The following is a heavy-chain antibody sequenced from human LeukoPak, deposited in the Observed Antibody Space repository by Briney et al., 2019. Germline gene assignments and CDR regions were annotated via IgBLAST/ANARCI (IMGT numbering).Heavy chain of an antibody. D-gene: IGHD1-26*01. CDR2: INTDGSTT. V-gene: IGHV3-74*01. CDR3: VRESREIRFDY. CDR1: GFTFSDYW. J-gene: IGHJ4*02. Sequence: GTSLRLSCAASGFTFSDYWMHWVRQAPGKGLMGVSRINTDGSTTTYADSVKGRFTISRDNAKNTLYLQMNSLRVEDTAVYYCVRESREIRFDYWGQGILVTVSS.